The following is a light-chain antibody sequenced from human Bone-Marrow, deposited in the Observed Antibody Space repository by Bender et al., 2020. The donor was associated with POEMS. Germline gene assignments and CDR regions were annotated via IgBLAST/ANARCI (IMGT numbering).Light chain of an antibody. J-gene: IGLJ3*02. CDR3: CAYAGSYRV. CDR1: SSDVAGYNY. Sequence: QSALAQPRSVSGSPGQSVTISCTGTSSDVAGYNYVSWYQCHPGQAPKLMIYDVSERPSGVPDRFSCSKSGNTASLTISGLQPEDEAAYYCCAYAGSYRVFGGGTKLTVL. CDR2: DVS. V-gene: IGLV2-11*01.